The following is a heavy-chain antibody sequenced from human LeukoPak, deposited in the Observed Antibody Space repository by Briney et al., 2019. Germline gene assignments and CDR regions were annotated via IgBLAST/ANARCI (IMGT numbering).Heavy chain of an antibody. J-gene: IGHJ3*02. D-gene: IGHD3-10*01. Sequence: PGGSLRLSCEASGFTFSSYSMNWVRQAPGKGLEWVSYISSSSDTIHYADSVKGRFTISRDNAKNSLYLQMNSLRAEDTALYYCARDTHYYGSGSPAFDIWGQGTMVTVSS. CDR3: ARDTHYYGSGSPAFDI. CDR2: ISSSSDTI. CDR1: GFTFSSYS. V-gene: IGHV3-48*01.